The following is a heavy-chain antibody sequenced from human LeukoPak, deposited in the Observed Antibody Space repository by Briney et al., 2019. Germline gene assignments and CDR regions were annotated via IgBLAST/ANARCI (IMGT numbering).Heavy chain of an antibody. D-gene: IGHD6-13*01. CDR2: INHSGST. V-gene: IGHV4-34*01. Sequence: PSETLSLTCAVYGGSFSGYYWSWIRQPPGKGLEWIGEINHSGSTNYNPSLKSRVTISVDTSKNQFSLKLSSVTAADTAVYYCARLIRYSSSWYEGVDPWGQGTLVTVSS. J-gene: IGHJ5*02. CDR1: GGSFSGYY. CDR3: ARLIRYSSSWYEGVDP.